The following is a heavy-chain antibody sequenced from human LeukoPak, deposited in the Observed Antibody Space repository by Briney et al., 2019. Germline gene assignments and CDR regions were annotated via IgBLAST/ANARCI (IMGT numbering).Heavy chain of an antibody. CDR3: ARRRDWNDVLDS. CDR2: ISHDGNT. D-gene: IGHD1-1*01. Sequence: PSETLSLTCAVYGESFSDYYWSWIRQPPEKGLEWIGQISHDGNTNYNPSFKSRVTLSTDTSKNQFSLRLTSVTTADTAIYYCARRRDWNDVLDSWGQGTPVTVSS. V-gene: IGHV4-34*01. J-gene: IGHJ4*02. CDR1: GESFSDYY.